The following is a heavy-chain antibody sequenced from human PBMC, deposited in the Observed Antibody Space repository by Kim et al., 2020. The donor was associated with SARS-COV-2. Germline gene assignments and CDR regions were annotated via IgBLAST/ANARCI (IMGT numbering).Heavy chain of an antibody. Sequence: SLKSRVTISVDTSKNQFSLKLSSVTAADTAVYYCARGLGYCSSTSCFLDYWGQGTLVTVSS. J-gene: IGHJ4*02. D-gene: IGHD2-2*01. CDR3: ARGLGYCSSTSCFLDY. V-gene: IGHV4-34*01.